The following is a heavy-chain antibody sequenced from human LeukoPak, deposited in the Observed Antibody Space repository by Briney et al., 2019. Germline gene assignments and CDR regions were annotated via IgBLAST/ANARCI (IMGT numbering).Heavy chain of an antibody. CDR3: ARAKGRQQLVGGWFDP. D-gene: IGHD6-13*01. CDR1: GGSISSSNW. CDR2: IYHSGST. V-gene: IGHV4-4*02. J-gene: IGHJ5*02. Sequence: PSGTLSLTCAVSGGSISSSNWWSWVRQPPGKGLEWIGEIYHSGSTNYNPSLKSRVTISVDKSKNQFSLKPSSVTAADTAVYYCARAKGRQQLVGGWFDPWGQGTLVTVSS.